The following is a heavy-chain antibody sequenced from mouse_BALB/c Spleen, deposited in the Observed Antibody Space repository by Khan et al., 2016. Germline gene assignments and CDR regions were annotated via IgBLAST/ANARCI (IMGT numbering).Heavy chain of an antibody. CDR3: ARWSYYYGSSYGWFAY. Sequence: QVQLQQSGAELTKPGASVKMSCKASGYTFTDYWMHWVKQRPGQGLEWIGYINPSTGYTKYNQMFKDKATLTADKSSSTAYMQLSSLTSEDSAVXYCARWSYYYGSSYGWFAYWDRGTRVTVSA. D-gene: IGHD1-1*01. CDR1: GYTFTDYW. V-gene: IGHV1-7*01. J-gene: IGHJ3*01. CDR2: INPSTGYT.